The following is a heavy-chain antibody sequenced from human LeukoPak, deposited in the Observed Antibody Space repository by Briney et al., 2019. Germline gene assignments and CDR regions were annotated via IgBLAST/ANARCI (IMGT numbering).Heavy chain of an antibody. D-gene: IGHD4-17*01. Sequence: GGSLRLSCAASGFTFSSYGMHWVRQAPGKGLEGVAVISYDGSNKYYADSVKGRFTISRDNSKNSLYLQMNSLRAEDTAVYYCARVSPNTVTTLQSFDYWGQGTLVTVSS. V-gene: IGHV3-30*03. CDR3: ARVSPNTVTTLQSFDY. J-gene: IGHJ4*02. CDR1: GFTFSSYG. CDR2: ISYDGSNK.